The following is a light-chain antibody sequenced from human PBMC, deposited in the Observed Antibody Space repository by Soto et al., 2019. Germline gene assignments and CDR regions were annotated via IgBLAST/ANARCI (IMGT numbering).Light chain of an antibody. CDR1: QSIATW. V-gene: IGKV1-5*01. J-gene: IGKJ4*01. Sequence: DIQMTQSPSTLPASVGDRVTLSCRASQSIATWLAWYQQKAGKAPKLLIYDVSTLEGGVPSRFSGSGSGTEFTLTSRSLQPDDFATYYCQQYKSFFTFGGGTKVEIK. CDR3: QQYKSFFT. CDR2: DVS.